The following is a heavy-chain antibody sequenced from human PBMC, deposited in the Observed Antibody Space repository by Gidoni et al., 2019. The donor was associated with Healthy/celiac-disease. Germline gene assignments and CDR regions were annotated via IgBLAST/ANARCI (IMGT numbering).Heavy chain of an antibody. V-gene: IGHV1-2*04. Sequence: LQLVQSGAEVKKTGASVKVSCKAPGYTFTGHYMQWVRQAPGQGLEWMGWINPNSGGTNYAQKFQGWVTMTRDTSISTAYMELSRLRSDDTAVYYCAREGYGSGDYYDYYGMDVWGQGTTVTVSS. CDR3: AREGYGSGDYYDYYGMDV. J-gene: IGHJ6*02. CDR2: INPNSGGT. D-gene: IGHD3-10*01. CDR1: GYTFTGHY.